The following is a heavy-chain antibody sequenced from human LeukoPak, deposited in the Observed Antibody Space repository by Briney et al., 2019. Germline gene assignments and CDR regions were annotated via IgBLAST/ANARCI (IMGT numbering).Heavy chain of an antibody. J-gene: IGHJ4*01. Sequence: GESLKISCRGSGYSFTSYWIGWVRQMPGKGVEWMGIIYPGDSDTRYSPSFQGQVTISADKSISTAYLQWSSLKASDTCIADCARMSIGRTTYGWRHRALFAVS. CDR1: GYSFTSYW. D-gene: IGHD1-7*01. V-gene: IGHV5-51*01. CDR2: IYPGDSDT. CDR3: ARMSIGRTTYG.